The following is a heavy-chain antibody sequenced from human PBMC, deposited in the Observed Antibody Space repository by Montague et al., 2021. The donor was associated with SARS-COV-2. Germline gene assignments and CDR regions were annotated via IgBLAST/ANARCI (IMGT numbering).Heavy chain of an antibody. CDR2: TNYRSKWTS. CDR3: VRDTGSAQAGFDA. V-gene: IGHV6-1*01. J-gene: IGHJ4*02. Sequence: CAISGDSVWSNTAAWNWNRQSPSRGLEWLGMTNYRSKWTSDYATSVEGRISIDPDTSKNQFFLHLRSVTPEDTGVYYCVRDTGSAQAGFDAWGQGTLVTVSS. CDR1: GDSVWSNTAA. D-gene: IGHD4-17*01.